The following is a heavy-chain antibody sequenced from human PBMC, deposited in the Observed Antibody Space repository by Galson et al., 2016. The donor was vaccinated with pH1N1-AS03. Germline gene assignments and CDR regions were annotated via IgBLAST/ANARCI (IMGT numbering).Heavy chain of an antibody. D-gene: IGHD2-21*01. CDR3: ARRRPTYFDY. Sequence: SLRLSCAASGFTFSRYWMSWVRQAPGKGLEWVANIKVDGSEKYYVDSVKGRFIISRDNTKNSLYLQVNSLRAEDTAVYYCARRRPTYFDYWGQGTLVTVSS. V-gene: IGHV3-7*01. J-gene: IGHJ4*02. CDR1: GFTFSRYW. CDR2: IKVDGSEK.